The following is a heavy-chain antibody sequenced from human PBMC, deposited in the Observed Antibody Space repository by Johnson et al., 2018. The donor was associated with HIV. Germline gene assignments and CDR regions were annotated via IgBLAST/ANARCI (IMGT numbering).Heavy chain of an antibody. J-gene: IGHJ3*02. CDR2: ITSNGGST. D-gene: IGHD6-6*01. CDR3: ARDLPAIAARPGGAFDI. V-gene: IGHV3-64*01. CDR1: GFSFRNYP. Sequence: VQLVESGGGLVQPGGSLRLSCAASGFSFRNYPMHWVRQVPGKGLEFVSAITSNGGSTYYVNSVKGRFTIYRDNSKSTLYLQMGSLRAEDTAVYYCARDLPAIAARPGGAFDIWGQGTMVTVSS.